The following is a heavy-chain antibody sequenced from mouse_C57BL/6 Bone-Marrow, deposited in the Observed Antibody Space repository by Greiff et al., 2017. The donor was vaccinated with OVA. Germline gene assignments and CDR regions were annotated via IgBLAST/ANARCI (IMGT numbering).Heavy chain of an antibody. CDR3: ARFITTVVEGGYAMDY. D-gene: IGHD1-1*01. V-gene: IGHV1-31*01. CDR1: GYSFTGYY. CDR2: IYPYNGVS. J-gene: IGHJ4*01. Sequence: VQLKQSGPELVKPGASVKISCKASGYSFTGYYMHWVKQSHGNILDWIGYIYPYNGVSSYNQKFKGKATLTVDKSSSTAYMELRSLTSEDSAVYYCARFITTVVEGGYAMDYWGQGTSVTVSS.